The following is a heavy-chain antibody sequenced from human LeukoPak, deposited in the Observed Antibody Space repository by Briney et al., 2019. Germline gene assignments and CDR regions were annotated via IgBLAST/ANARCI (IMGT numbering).Heavy chain of an antibody. Sequence: SETLSLTCTVSGGSIRSYYWSWIRQPPGKGLEWIGYIYYSGSTNYNPSLKSRVTISLDTSKNQFSLKLSSVTAADTAVYYCARDVSYCGGNCNSPFDSWGQGTLVTVSS. CDR3: ARDVSYCGGNCNSPFDS. V-gene: IGHV4-59*12. D-gene: IGHD2-21*02. CDR2: IYYSGST. CDR1: GGSIRSYY. J-gene: IGHJ4*02.